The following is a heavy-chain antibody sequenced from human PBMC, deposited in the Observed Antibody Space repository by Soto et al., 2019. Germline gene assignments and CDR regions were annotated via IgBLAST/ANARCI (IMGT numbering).Heavy chain of an antibody. D-gene: IGHD3-3*01. Sequence: QVQLVESGGGVVQPGRSLRLSCAASGFTFSSYGMHWVRQAPGKGLEWVAVISYDGSNKYYADSVKGRFTISRDNSKNTLYLQMNSLRAEDTAVYYCAKGPVLRFLEWKTPLGMDVWGQGTTVTVSS. CDR1: GFTFSSYG. CDR2: ISYDGSNK. J-gene: IGHJ6*02. V-gene: IGHV3-30*18. CDR3: AKGPVLRFLEWKTPLGMDV.